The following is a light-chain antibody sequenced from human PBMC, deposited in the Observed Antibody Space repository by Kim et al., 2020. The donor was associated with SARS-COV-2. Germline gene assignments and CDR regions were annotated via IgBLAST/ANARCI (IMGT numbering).Light chain of an antibody. V-gene: IGLV3-1*01. Sequence: SYELTQPPSVSVSPGQTASITCSGDKLGDKYASWYQRKPGQSPVVVIFRDNRRPSGIPERFSGSNSGNTATLTISGTQAMDEADYYCQAWDSSIYAFGTG. CDR3: QAWDSSIYA. CDR2: RDN. CDR1: KLGDKY. J-gene: IGLJ1*01.